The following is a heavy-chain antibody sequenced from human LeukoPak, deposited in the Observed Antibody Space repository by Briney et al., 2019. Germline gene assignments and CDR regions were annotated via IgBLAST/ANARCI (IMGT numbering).Heavy chain of an antibody. CDR2: INPSGGGA. V-gene: IGHV1-46*01. D-gene: IGHD3-10*01. CDR1: GYTCTSYH. J-gene: IGHJ5*02. CDR3: ARVGLSDYTYSWFDP. Sequence: ASVKVSCKASGYTCTSYHMHWVRQAPGQGLEWMGIINPSGGGAAYAQKFQGRVTITRDTSTSTVYMELSSLRTEDTAVDYCARVGLSDYTYSWFDPWGQGTLVTVSS.